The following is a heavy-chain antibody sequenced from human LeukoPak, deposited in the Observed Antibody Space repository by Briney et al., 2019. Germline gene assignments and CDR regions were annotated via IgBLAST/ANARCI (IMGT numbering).Heavy chain of an antibody. Sequence: ASVNVSCKASGYSITELSMHWVRQTPERGLEWMGGFDPEDGETIYAERFQGRFTMTEDTSIDTAYMELRSLTSEDTAVYYCATVKTIMTWYAFAWGQ. V-gene: IGHV1-24*01. CDR1: GYSITELS. J-gene: IGHJ1*01. CDR2: FDPEDGET. CDR3: ATVKTIMTWYAFA. D-gene: IGHD2-2*01.